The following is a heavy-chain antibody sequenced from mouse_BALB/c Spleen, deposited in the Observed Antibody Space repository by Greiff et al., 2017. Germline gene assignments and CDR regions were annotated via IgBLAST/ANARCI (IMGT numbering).Heavy chain of an antibody. CDR1: GFTFSSYT. J-gene: IGHJ3*01. D-gene: IGHD3-2*01. CDR2: ISNGGGST. Sequence: EVQRVESGGGLVQPGGSLKLSCAASGFTFSSYTMSWVRQTPEKRLEWVAYISNGGGSTYYPDTVKGRFTISRDNAKNTLYLQMSSLKSEDTAMYYCASPDSSGYVAYWGQGTLVTVSA. CDR3: ASPDSSGYVAY. V-gene: IGHV5-12-2*01.